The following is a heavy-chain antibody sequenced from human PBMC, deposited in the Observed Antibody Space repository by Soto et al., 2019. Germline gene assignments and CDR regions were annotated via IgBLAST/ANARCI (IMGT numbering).Heavy chain of an antibody. Sequence: EVQLVESGGGLVQPGGSLRLSCAASGFTFSSYWMSWVRQAPGKGLEWVANIKQDGSEKYYVDSVKGRFTIFRDNAKNSLYLQMNSLRAEDTAVYYCARERAIRGSGSVYYGMDVWGQGTTVTVSS. V-gene: IGHV3-7*05. D-gene: IGHD3-10*01. CDR2: IKQDGSEK. J-gene: IGHJ6*02. CDR3: ARERAIRGSGSVYYGMDV. CDR1: GFTFSSYW.